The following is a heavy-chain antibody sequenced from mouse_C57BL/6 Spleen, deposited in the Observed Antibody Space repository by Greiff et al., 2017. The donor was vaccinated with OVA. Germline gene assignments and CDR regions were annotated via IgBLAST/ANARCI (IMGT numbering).Heavy chain of an antibody. Sequence: QVQLQQSGAELVKPGASVKLSCKASGYTFTSYWMQWVKQRPGQGLEWIGEIDPSDSYTNYNQKFKGKATLTVDTSSSTAYMQLSSLTSEDSAVYYCARYYGNYPYYAMDYWGQGTSVTVSS. CDR2: IDPSDSYT. CDR1: GYTFTSYW. J-gene: IGHJ4*01. CDR3: ARYYGNYPYYAMDY. D-gene: IGHD2-1*01. V-gene: IGHV1-50*01.